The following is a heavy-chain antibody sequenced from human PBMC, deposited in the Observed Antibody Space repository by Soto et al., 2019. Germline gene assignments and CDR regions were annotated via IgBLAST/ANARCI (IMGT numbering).Heavy chain of an antibody. CDR2: IYYSGST. D-gene: IGHD2-15*01. V-gene: IGHV4-39*01. CDR3: ARSDIVVVVALID. CDR1: GGSISSSSYY. Sequence: SETLSLTCTVSGGSISSSSYYWGWIRQPPGKGLEWIGSIYYSGSTYYNPSLKSRVTISVDTSKNQFSLKLSSVTAADTAVYYCARSDIVVVVALIDWGQGTLVTVSS. J-gene: IGHJ4*02.